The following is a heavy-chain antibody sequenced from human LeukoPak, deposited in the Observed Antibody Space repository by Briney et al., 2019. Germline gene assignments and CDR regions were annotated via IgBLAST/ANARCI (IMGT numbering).Heavy chain of an antibody. J-gene: IGHJ1*01. D-gene: IGHD3-22*01. CDR3: ARRRYYDSTGYLD. V-gene: IGHV4-39*02. CDR2: IYYTGST. Sequence: SETLSLTCTISGGFISSSSYYWGWIRQPPGKGLEWIGDIYYTGSTYYNASLKSRVSISIDTSNNHFSLKLSSVPAADTALYYCARRRYYDSTGYLDWGQGTLVTVSS. CDR1: GGFISSSSYY.